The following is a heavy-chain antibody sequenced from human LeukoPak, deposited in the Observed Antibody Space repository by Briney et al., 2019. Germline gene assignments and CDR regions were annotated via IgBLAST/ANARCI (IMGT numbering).Heavy chain of an antibody. CDR2: IYYSGST. D-gene: IGHD2/OR15-2a*01. J-gene: IGHJ6*02. Sequence: SETLSLTCTVSGGSISSFYWSWIRQPPGKGLEWIGYIYYSGSTNYNPSLKSRVTISVDTSKDQFSLKLTSVTAADTAVYYCARSLSANLVFFLWGQGTRVTVSS. V-gene: IGHV4-59*08. CDR3: ARSLSANLVFFL. CDR1: GGSISSFY.